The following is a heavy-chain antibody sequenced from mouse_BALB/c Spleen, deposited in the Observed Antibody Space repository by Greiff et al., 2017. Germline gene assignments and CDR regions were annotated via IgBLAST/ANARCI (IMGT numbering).Heavy chain of an antibody. D-gene: IGHD5-1*01. CDR1: GFSLTSYG. CDR3: ARKSNWYIDV. CDR2: IWSGGST. J-gene: IGHJ1*01. V-gene: IGHV2-4-1*01. Sequence: VKLMESGPGLVQPSQSLSITCTVSGFSLTSYGVHWVRQSPGKGLEWLGVIWSGGSTDYNAAFISRLSISKDNSKSQVFFKMNSLQADDTAIYYCARKSNWYIDVWGAGTTVTVAS.